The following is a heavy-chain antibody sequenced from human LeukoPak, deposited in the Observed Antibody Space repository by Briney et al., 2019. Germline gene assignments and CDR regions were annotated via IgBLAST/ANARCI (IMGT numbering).Heavy chain of an antibody. Sequence: GSSVKVSCKASGGTFSSYAISWVRQAPGQGLEWMGGIIPILGIANYAQKFQGRVTITADKSTSTAYMELSSLRSEDTAVYYCAREGIYYDSSGYFVYWGQGTLVTVSS. D-gene: IGHD3-22*01. J-gene: IGHJ4*02. CDR2: IIPILGIA. CDR1: GGTFSSYA. CDR3: AREGIYYDSSGYFVY. V-gene: IGHV1-69*04.